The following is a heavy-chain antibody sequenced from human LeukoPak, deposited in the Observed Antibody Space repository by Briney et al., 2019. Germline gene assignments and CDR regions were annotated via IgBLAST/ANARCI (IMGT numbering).Heavy chain of an antibody. V-gene: IGHV3-30-3*01. J-gene: IGHJ4*02. CDR1: GFFFSSYC. CDR2: ISGDGTNK. CDR3: ARCRENDFWSGSPVDH. Sequence: GAPRLSCEASGFFFSSYCMHWVRQAPGKGLEWLAVISGDGTNKYYAESVKGRFTISRDNSKTTVLVQLNSLRVEDTAVYYCARCRENDFWSGSPVDHWGQGTLVTVSS. D-gene: IGHD3-3*01.